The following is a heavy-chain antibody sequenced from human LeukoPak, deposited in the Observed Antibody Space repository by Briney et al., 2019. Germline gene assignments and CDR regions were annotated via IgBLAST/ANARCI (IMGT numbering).Heavy chain of an antibody. Sequence: SETLSLTCAVYGGSFSGYYWSWIRQPPGKGLEWIGEINHSGRTNYNPSLKSRVTISVDTSKNQFSLKLSSVTAADTAVYYCARVVLRYCSSTSCYRAGRFDYWGQGTLVTVSS. D-gene: IGHD2-2*01. CDR1: GGSFSGYY. CDR2: INHSGRT. J-gene: IGHJ4*02. CDR3: ARVVLRYCSSTSCYRAGRFDY. V-gene: IGHV4-34*01.